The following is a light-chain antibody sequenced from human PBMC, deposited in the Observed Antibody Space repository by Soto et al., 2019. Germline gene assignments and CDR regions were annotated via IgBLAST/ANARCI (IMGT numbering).Light chain of an antibody. CDR2: RVS. CDR3: MQSAHWPHT. J-gene: IGKJ2*01. V-gene: IGKV2-30*01. Sequence: DFVLTQSPLSLPVTLGQPASISCRSSQSLVFSDGNTYLFWFQRRPGQSPRRLIYRVSNRDFGVPDRFSGSGSGTDFTLKSSRVEAEDVGVYYCMQSAHWPHTFGQGTKLEIK. CDR1: QSLVFSDGNTY.